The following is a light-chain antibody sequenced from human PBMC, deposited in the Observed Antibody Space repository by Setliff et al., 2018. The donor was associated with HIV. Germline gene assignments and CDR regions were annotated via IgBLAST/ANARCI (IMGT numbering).Light chain of an antibody. J-gene: IGKJ4*01. Sequence: DIMMTQSPDSLPMSLGETATINCKSNQSLLYSSTRKNYLAWYQQKRGQAPKLLIYWASTRASGVPARFSGSGSGTNFTLIIKSLQAEDVAIYYCHQYYSSPLTVGGGTKVDIK. CDR2: WAS. CDR1: QSLLYSSTRKNY. V-gene: IGKV4-1*01. CDR3: HQYYSSPLT.